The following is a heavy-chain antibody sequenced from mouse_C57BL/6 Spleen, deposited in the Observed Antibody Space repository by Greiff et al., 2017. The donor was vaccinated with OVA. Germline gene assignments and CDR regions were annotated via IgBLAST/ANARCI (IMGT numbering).Heavy chain of an antibody. D-gene: IGHD2-1*01. CDR2: IDPSDSYT. CDR3: ARGGNFRDYYAMDY. V-gene: IGHV1-69*01. Sequence: VQLQQSGAELVMPGASVKLSCKASGYTFTSYWMHWVKQRPGQGLEWIGEIDPSDSYTNYNQKFKGKSTLTVDKSSSTAYMQLSSLTSEDSAVYYCARGGNFRDYYAMDYWGQGTSVTVSS. CDR1: GYTFTSYW. J-gene: IGHJ4*01.